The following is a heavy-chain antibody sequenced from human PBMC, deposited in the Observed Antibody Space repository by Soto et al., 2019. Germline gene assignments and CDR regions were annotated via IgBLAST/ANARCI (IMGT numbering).Heavy chain of an antibody. CDR3: ATDCTNGVCSNWFDP. CDR1: GGTFSSYA. J-gene: IGHJ5*02. Sequence: SVKVSCKASGGTFSSYAISWVRQAPGQGLEWMGGIIPIFGTANYAQKFQGRFTITADESTSTAYMELSSLRSEDTAVYYCATDCTNGVCSNWFDPWGQGTLVPVSS. D-gene: IGHD2-8*01. V-gene: IGHV1-69*13. CDR2: IIPIFGTA.